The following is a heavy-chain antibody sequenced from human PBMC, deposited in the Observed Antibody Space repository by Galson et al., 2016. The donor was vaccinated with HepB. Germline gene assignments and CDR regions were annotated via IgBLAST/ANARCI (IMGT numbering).Heavy chain of an antibody. D-gene: IGHD6-13*01. CDR3: AKESIAQHGALDI. CDR1: GYSLTDYY. J-gene: IGHJ4*02. Sequence: SVKVSCKASGYSLTDYYLHWVRQAPGQGLEWMGRMNPTSGGTKFADNFHDRVTLTRDTSTNTAYMELTRVTSDDTGVYYCAKESIAQHGALDIWGQGTLVTVSS. CDR2: MNPTSGGT. V-gene: IGHV1-2*05.